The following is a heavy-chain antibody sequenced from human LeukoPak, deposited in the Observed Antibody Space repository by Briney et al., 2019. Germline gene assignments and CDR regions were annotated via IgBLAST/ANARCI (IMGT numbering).Heavy chain of an antibody. J-gene: IGHJ4*02. Sequence: ASVKVSCKASGYTFTSYDISWVRQATGQGLEWMGWMNPNSGNTGYAQKFQGRVTMTRNTSISTAYMELSSLRSEDTAVYYCARGPIAARKPDDYWGQGTLVTVSS. CDR2: MNPNSGNT. D-gene: IGHD6-6*01. V-gene: IGHV1-8*01. CDR1: GYTFTSYD. CDR3: ARGPIAARKPDDY.